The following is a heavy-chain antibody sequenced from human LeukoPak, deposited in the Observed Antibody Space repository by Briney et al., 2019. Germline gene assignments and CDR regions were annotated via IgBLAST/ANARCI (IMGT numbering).Heavy chain of an antibody. CDR1: GFTVSSNY. J-gene: IGHJ4*02. CDR2: IYSDGST. Sequence: PGGSLRLSCAASGFTVSSNYMSWVRQAPGKGPEWVSVIYSDGSTYYADSVKGRFTISRDNSKNTLYLQMNSLRAEDTAVYYCARRYNWNYVDYWGQGTLVTVSS. V-gene: IGHV3-66*04. CDR3: ARRYNWNYVDY. D-gene: IGHD1-20*01.